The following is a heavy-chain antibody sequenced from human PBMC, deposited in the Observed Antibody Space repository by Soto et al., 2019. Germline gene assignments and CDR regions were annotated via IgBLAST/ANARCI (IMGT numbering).Heavy chain of an antibody. CDR2: VYTSDYT. D-gene: IGHD3-10*01. CDR1: GASIRSYY. V-gene: IGHV4-4*08. CDR3: ASSAGKPRDFFYYTGMDV. J-gene: IGHJ6*02. Sequence: SETLSVTCSVSGASIRSYYWHWIRQPPGKGLEWIGYVYTSDYTRYSSSLKSRVTISVDTSKSQFYLRLNSVTAADTAVYYCASSAGKPRDFFYYTGMDVWGQGTTVTV.